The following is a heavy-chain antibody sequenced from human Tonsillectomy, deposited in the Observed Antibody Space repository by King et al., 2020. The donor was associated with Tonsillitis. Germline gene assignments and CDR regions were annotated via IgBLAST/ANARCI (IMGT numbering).Heavy chain of an antibody. J-gene: IGHJ4*02. CDR1: GFAVSSKY. V-gene: IGHV3-66*01. D-gene: IGHD6-6*01. CDR2: IYAGDNT. Sequence: EVQLVESGGGLVQPGGSLRLSCAASGFAVSSKYMSWVRQAPGKGLEWVAAIYAGDNTYYADSAKGRFIISRDNSRNTLYLQMNSLRAEDTAVYYCAREGFPYSSSSGIFDYWGQGTLVTVSS. CDR3: AREGFPYSSSSGIFDY.